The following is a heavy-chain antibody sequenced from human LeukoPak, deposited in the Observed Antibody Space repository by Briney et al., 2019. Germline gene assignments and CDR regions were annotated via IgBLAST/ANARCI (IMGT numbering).Heavy chain of an antibody. D-gene: IGHD2-2*01. J-gene: IGHJ4*02. Sequence: GGSLRLSCAASGFTFSSYWMSWVRQAPGKGLEWVANIKQDRSEKYYVDSVKGRFTISRDNAKNSLYLQMNSLRAEDTAVYYCARDRGVVPAALEFDYWGQGTLVTVSS. CDR1: GFTFSSYW. CDR2: IKQDRSEK. V-gene: IGHV3-7*01. CDR3: ARDRGVVPAALEFDY.